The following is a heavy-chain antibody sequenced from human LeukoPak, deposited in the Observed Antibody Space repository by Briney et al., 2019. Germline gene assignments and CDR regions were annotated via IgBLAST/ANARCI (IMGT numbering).Heavy chain of an antibody. J-gene: IGHJ4*02. CDR3: ARDPAVDRDGL. Sequence: ASVKVSCKASGYTFTSYYMHWVRQAPGQGLEWMGIINPSGGSTSYAQKFQGRVTITRDTSTSTAYMELSSLRSEDTAVYYCARDPAVDRDGLWGQGTLVTVSS. CDR2: INPSGGST. D-gene: IGHD5-24*01. V-gene: IGHV1-46*01. CDR1: GYTFTSYY.